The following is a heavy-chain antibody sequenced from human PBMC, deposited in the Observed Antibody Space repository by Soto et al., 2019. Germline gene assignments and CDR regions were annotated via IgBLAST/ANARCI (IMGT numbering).Heavy chain of an antibody. V-gene: IGHV1-69*01. J-gene: IGHJ4*02. CDR2: IIPIFSKT. Sequence: QVQLVQSGAEVKELGSSVKVSCKTSGGTFTTSSFVWVRQGPGQGLEWMGGIIPIFSKTNVAPKFQGRVTFTADESTRTVYMDLSSLRSEDTAIYYCATDVVRSTGGDSWGQGTLVTVSS. CDR3: ATDVVRSTGGDS. CDR1: GGTFTTSS. D-gene: IGHD2-15*01.